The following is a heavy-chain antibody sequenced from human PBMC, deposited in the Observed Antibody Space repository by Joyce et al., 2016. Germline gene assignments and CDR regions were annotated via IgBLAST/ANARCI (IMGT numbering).Heavy chain of an antibody. J-gene: IGHJ4*02. CDR3: AAIGDFITTCCY. Sequence: QVQLVQSGAEVKKPGASVKVSCKASGYTFTGYYMHWVRQAPGQGLEWMGWINPKSGGTNYAQKFQGRVTMTRDTSISTAYMELSSLGSDDTALYYCAAIGDFITTCCYWGQGTLLTVSS. D-gene: IGHD1-14*01. V-gene: IGHV1-2*02. CDR2: INPKSGGT. CDR1: GYTFTGYY.